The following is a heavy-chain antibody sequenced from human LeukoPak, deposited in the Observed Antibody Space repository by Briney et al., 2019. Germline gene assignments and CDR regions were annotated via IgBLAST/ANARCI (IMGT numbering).Heavy chain of an antibody. CDR1: GFTFGPYS. J-gene: IGHJ3*02. CDR2: IDSSSSSSI. V-gene: IGHV3-21*01. D-gene: IGHD1-26*01. Sequence: PGGSLRLSCAASGFTFGPYSMNWVRQAPGKGLEWVSSIDSSSSSSIYYANSVKGRFTISRDNAQNSLYLQMNSLRAEDTAVYYCAREQSGSYSEAFDIWGQGTMVTVSS. CDR3: AREQSGSYSEAFDI.